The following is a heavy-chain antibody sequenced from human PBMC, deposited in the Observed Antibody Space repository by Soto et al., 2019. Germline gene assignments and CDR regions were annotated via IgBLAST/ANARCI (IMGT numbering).Heavy chain of an antibody. Sequence: GASVKVSCKASGYTFTSYGISWVRQAPGQGLEWMGWISAYNGNTNYAQKLQGRVTMTTDTSTSTAYMELRSLRSDDTAVYYCARDAWRFSSSWYDWFDPWGQGTLVTVSS. CDR2: ISAYNGNT. V-gene: IGHV1-18*01. J-gene: IGHJ5*02. CDR3: ARDAWRFSSSWYDWFDP. D-gene: IGHD6-13*01. CDR1: GYTFTSYG.